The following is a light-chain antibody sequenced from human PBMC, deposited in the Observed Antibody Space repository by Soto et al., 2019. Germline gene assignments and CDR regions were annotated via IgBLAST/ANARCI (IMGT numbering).Light chain of an antibody. CDR1: QSVLYSSNNKNY. V-gene: IGKV4-1*01. J-gene: IGKJ2*01. CDR2: WAS. Sequence: DIVMTQSADSLAVSLGERATINCKSSQSVLYSSNNKNYLAWYQQKPGQPPKLLIYWASTRESGVPDRFSGSGSGTDFTLTISSLQAEDVAVYYCQQYYSTPMYTFGQGTKVDIK. CDR3: QQYYSTPMYT.